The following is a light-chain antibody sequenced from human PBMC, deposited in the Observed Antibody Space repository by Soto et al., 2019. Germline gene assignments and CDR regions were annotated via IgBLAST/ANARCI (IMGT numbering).Light chain of an antibody. CDR1: QPVSSNF. J-gene: IGKJ1*01. V-gene: IGKV3-20*01. Sequence: ELVLPTSPGTLSLSPGEIAALSCRASQPVSSNFLAWYQQKPGQAPRLLIYGVSSRASGIPDRFSGSGSGTDFTLTISRLEPEDLAVYYCQQYDNSGWTFGQGTIVDI. CDR3: QQYDNSGWT. CDR2: GVS.